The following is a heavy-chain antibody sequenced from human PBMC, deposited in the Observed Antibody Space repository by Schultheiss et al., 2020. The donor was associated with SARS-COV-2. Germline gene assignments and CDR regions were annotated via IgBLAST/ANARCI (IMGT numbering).Heavy chain of an antibody. J-gene: IGHJ6*02. CDR3: AREQVSIDYYYYGMDV. Sequence: GGSLRLSCAASGFTFSSYGMHWVRQAPGKGLEWVSAISGSGGSTYYADSVKGRFTISRDNSKNTLYLQMNSLRAEDTAVYYCAREQVSIDYYYYGMDVWGQGTTVTVSS. V-gene: IGHV3-23*01. CDR2: ISGSGGST. CDR1: GFTFSSYG. D-gene: IGHD2-21*01.